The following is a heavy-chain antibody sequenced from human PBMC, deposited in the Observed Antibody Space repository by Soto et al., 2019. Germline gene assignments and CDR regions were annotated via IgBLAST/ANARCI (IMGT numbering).Heavy chain of an antibody. CDR2: INHSGSA. D-gene: IGHD1-1*01. CDR1: GGSFSGYY. V-gene: IGHV4-34*01. Sequence: QVRLQQWGTGLLKSSETLSLTSAVYGGSFSGYYWSWLRQPPGKGLEWIGEINHSGSANYNPSLKSRVTISVDTSNNQFPLKLTSITAADTGVYYCATANWSHHYFGPWGQGTLVTVSS. J-gene: IGHJ5*02. CDR3: ATANWSHHYFGP.